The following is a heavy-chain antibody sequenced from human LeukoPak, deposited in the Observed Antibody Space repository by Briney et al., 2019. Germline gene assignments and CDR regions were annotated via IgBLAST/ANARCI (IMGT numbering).Heavy chain of an antibody. D-gene: IGHD6-13*01. CDR3: ARRSIGSSWYCDY. CDR1: GGTFSSYA. J-gene: IGHJ4*02. CDR2: ISAYNGNT. V-gene: IGHV1-18*01. Sequence: ASVTVSCTASGGTFSSYAISWVRQAPGQGLEWMGWISAYNGNTNYAQKLQGRVTMTTDTSTSTAYMELRSLRSDDTAVYYCARRSIGSSWYCDYWGQGTLVTVSS.